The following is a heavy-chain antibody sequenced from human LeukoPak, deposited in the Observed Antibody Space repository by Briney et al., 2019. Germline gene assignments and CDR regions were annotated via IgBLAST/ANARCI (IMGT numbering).Heavy chain of an antibody. D-gene: IGHD4/OR15-4a*01. V-gene: IGHV1-46*01. CDR3: ARDPGMVLNYYYMDV. J-gene: IGHJ6*03. Sequence: ASVKVSCKASGYTFTSYYIQWVRQAPGQGLEWMGIINPSSGSTTYAQRLQGRVTMTRDMSTSTVYMEVSSLRSEDSAVYYCARDPGMVLNYYYMDVWGKGTTVIVSS. CDR1: GYTFTSYY. CDR2: INPSSGST.